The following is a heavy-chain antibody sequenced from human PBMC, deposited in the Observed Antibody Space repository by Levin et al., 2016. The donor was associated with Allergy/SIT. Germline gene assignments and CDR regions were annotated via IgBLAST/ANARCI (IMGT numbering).Heavy chain of an antibody. D-gene: IGHD6-19*01. J-gene: IGHJ5*02. Sequence: SETLSLTCAISGDSVSSNSAAWIWIRQSPSRGLEWLGRTYYRSKWYFDYAVSVKSRITINPDTSKNQFSLQLDSVTPEDTAVYYCARFGAVADTRYSWFDPWGQGTLVTVSS. V-gene: IGHV6-1*01. CDR3: ARFGAVADTRYSWFDP. CDR2: TYYRSKWYF. CDR1: GDSVSSNSAA.